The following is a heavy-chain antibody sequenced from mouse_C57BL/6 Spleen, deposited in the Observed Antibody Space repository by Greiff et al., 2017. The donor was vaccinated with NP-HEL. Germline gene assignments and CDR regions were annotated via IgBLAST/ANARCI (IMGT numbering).Heavy chain of an antibody. D-gene: IGHD1-1*01. CDR1: GYTFTSYT. Sequence: VQLQQSGAELARPGASVKMSCKASGYTFTSYTMHWVKQRPGQGLEWIGYINPSSGYTKYNQKFKDKATLTADKSSSTAYMQLSSLTSEDSAVYYWARSTVVDYAMDYWGQGTSGTVSS. CDR3: ARSTVVDYAMDY. V-gene: IGHV1-4*01. CDR2: INPSSGYT. J-gene: IGHJ4*01.